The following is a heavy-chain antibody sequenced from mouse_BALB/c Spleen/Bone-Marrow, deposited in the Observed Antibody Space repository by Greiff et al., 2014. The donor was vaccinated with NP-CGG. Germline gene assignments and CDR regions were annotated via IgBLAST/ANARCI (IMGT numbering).Heavy chain of an antibody. CDR1: GYAISSYW. Sequence: VQLVESGAELVRPGSSVKISCKASGYAISSYWMNWVKQRPGQGLEWIGQTYPGDGDTNYNGKFKGKATLTADKSSSTAYMQISSLTSEDSAVYFCARGRGWYLDYWGQGTTLTVSS. CDR2: TYPGDGDT. J-gene: IGHJ2*01. V-gene: IGHV1-80*01. D-gene: IGHD2-3*01. CDR3: ARGRGWYLDY.